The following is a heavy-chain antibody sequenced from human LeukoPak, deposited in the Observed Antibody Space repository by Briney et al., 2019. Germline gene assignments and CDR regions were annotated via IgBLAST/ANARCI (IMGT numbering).Heavy chain of an antibody. D-gene: IGHD5-18*01. CDR1: GGSISSSSYY. CDR3: VRGVTRGYIYAD. Sequence: SETLSLTCTVSGGSISSSSYYRGWIRQPPGKGLEWIGSIYYSGSTYYNPSLKSRVTISVDTSKNQFSLKLRSVTAADTAVYFCVRGVTRGYIYADWGQGTLVTVSS. J-gene: IGHJ4*02. V-gene: IGHV4-39*07. CDR2: IYYSGST.